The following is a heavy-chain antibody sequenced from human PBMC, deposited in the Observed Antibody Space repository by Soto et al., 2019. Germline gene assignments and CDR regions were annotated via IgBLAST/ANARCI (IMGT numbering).Heavy chain of an antibody. J-gene: IGHJ3*02. D-gene: IGHD3-3*01. CDR3: ASSYYDFWSGIPMGAFDI. Sequence: GGSLRLSCAASGFTFSSYAMSWVRQAPGKGLEWVSAISGSGGSTYYADSVKGRFTISRDNSKNTLYLQMNSLRAEDTAVYYCASSYYDFWSGIPMGAFDIWGQGTMVTVSS. CDR1: GFTFSSYA. V-gene: IGHV3-23*01. CDR2: ISGSGGST.